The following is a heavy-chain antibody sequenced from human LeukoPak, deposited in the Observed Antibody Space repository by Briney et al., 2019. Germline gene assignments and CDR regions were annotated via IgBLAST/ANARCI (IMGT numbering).Heavy chain of an antibody. J-gene: IGHJ4*02. Sequence: GASVKVSCKASGYTFTSYGISWVRQAPGQGLEWMGWISAYNGNTNYAQKLQGRVTMTTDTSTSTAYMELRSLRSDDTAGYYCARDSADILTGYCDYWGQGTLVTVSS. CDR2: ISAYNGNT. CDR3: ARDSADILTGYCDY. CDR1: GYTFTSYG. D-gene: IGHD3-9*01. V-gene: IGHV1-18*01.